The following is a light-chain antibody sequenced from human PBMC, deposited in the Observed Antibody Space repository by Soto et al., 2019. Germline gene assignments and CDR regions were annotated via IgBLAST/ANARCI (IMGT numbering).Light chain of an antibody. CDR1: SSNIGAGYD. CDR2: GNS. J-gene: IGLJ1*01. V-gene: IGLV1-40*01. CDR3: QSYDSSLSGYV. Sequence: QSVLTHPPSVSGAPGQRVTISCTGSSSNIGAGYDVHWYQQLPGTAPKLLIYGNSNRPSGVPDRFSGSKSGTSASLAITGLQAEDEADYYCQSYDSSLSGYVFGTWTKVTVL.